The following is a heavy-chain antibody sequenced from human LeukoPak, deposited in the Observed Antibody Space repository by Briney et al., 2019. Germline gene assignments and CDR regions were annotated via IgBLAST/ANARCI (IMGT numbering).Heavy chain of an antibody. Sequence: GGSLRLSCAASGFTFSSYAMSWVRQAPGKGLEWVSAISGSGGSTYYADSVKGRFTISRDNSKNTLYLQMNSLRAEGTAVYYCASQWELHKFDYWGPGTLVTVSS. D-gene: IGHD1-26*01. CDR2: ISGSGGST. CDR3: ASQWELHKFDY. CDR1: GFTFSSYA. V-gene: IGHV3-23*01. J-gene: IGHJ4*02.